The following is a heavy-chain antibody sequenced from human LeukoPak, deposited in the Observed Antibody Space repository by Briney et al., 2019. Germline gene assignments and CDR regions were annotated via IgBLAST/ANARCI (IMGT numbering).Heavy chain of an antibody. J-gene: IGHJ4*02. CDR1: GFTFSKYW. D-gene: IGHD6-19*01. CDR3: ATKQWLAPPPDS. CDR2: INTDGAVT. V-gene: IGHV3-74*01. Sequence: GGSLRLSCAASGFTFSKYWMLWVRQAPGKGLESVSRINTDGAVTTYADSVKGRFTVSRDNADNTMFLQMNSVRDGDTAVYYCATKQWLAPPPDSWGQGTPVTVSS.